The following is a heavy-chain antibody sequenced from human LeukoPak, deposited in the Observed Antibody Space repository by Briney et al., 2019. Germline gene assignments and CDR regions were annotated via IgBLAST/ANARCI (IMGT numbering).Heavy chain of an antibody. J-gene: IGHJ4*02. CDR3: ARHSGIAAAPFGY. D-gene: IGHD6-13*01. CDR2: IYHSGST. V-gene: IGHV4-38-2*01. CDR1: GYSISSGYY. Sequence: PSETLSLTCAVSGYSISSGYYWGWIRQPPGKGLEWIGGIYHSGSTYYNPSLKSRVTISVDTSKNQFSLKLSSVTAADTAVYYCARHSGIAAAPFGYWGQGTLVTVSS.